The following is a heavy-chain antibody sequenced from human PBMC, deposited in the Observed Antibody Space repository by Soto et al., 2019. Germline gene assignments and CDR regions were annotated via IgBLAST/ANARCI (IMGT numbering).Heavy chain of an antibody. D-gene: IGHD2-21*02. CDR1: GLTFSSYG. Sequence: EVQLLESGGGLVQPGGSLRLSCAASGLTFSSYGMTWVRQAPGKGLEWVSAISGSGDTYNVDSLKGRFTISRDNSKSTLFLQMNSLRAEDTVVYYCATYGGDSGGFEYFKYWGQCTLVTVSS. CDR3: ATYGGDSGGFEYFKY. V-gene: IGHV3-23*01. J-gene: IGHJ1*01. CDR2: ISGSGDT.